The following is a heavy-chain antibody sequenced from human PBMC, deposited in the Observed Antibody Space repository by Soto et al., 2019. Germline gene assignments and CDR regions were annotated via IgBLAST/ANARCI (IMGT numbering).Heavy chain of an antibody. CDR2: ISSSSSYI. CDR1: GFTFSSYS. J-gene: IGHJ6*02. Sequence: GGSLRLSCAASGFTFSSYSMNWVRQAPGKGLEWVSSISSSSSYIYYADSVKGRFTISRDNAKNSLYLQMNSLRAEDTAVYYCAREPPENNYYYYGMDVWGQGTTVTVSS. CDR3: AREPPENNYYYYGMDV. V-gene: IGHV3-21*01.